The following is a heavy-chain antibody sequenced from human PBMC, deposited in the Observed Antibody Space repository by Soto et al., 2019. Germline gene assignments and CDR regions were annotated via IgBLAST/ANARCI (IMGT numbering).Heavy chain of an antibody. CDR1: GFTFDDYA. CDR3: AKGTGAVTSGNRIHGGFS. J-gene: IGHJ4*02. Sequence: GGSLRLSCAASGFTFDDYAMHWVRQAPGKGLEWVSGISWNSGSIGYADSVKGRFTISRDNAKNSLYLQMNSLRAEDTALYYCAKGTGAVTSGNRIHGGFSWGQGTLVTDSS. CDR2: ISWNSGSI. V-gene: IGHV3-9*01. D-gene: IGHD4-17*01.